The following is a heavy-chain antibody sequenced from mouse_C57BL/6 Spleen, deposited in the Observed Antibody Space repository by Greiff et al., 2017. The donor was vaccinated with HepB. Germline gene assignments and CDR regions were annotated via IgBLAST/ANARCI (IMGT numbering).Heavy chain of an antibody. V-gene: IGHV5-4*03. CDR2: ISDGGSYT. CDR1: GFTFSSYA. J-gene: IGHJ1*03. D-gene: IGHD1-1*01. Sequence: EVKVEESGGGLVKPGGSLKLSCAASGFTFSSYAMSWVRQTPEKRLEWVATISDGGSYTYYPDNVKGRFTISRDNAKNNLYLQMSHLKSEDTAMYYCARGAGSSFRYFDVWGTGTTVTVSS. CDR3: ARGAGSSFRYFDV.